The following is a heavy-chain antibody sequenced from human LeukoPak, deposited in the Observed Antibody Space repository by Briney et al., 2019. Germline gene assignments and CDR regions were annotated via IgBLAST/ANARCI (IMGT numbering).Heavy chain of an antibody. CDR1: GFTFSSYA. Sequence: GGSLRLSCAASGFTFSSYAMSWVRQAPGKGLEWVSSICGSGGSTYYADSEKGRFTISRDNSKNTLYLQMNSLRAEDTAVYYCAKVPSVYCSSTSCYLDYWGQGTLVTVSS. D-gene: IGHD2-2*01. CDR3: AKVPSVYCSSTSCYLDY. V-gene: IGHV3-23*01. J-gene: IGHJ4*02. CDR2: ICGSGGST.